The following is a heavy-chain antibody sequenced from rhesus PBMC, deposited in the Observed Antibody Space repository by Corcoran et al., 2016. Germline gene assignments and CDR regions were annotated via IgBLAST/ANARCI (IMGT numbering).Heavy chain of an antibody. CDR1: GFSISTSVMG. CDR3: ARSSVVVASEYFEF. J-gene: IGHJ1*01. CDR2: IYWDDDK. V-gene: IGHV2-174*01. D-gene: IGHD2-21*01. Sequence: QVTLKESGPALVKPTQTLTLTCTFSGFSISTSVMGVGWIRQHPGKALEWLALIYWDDDKYYSTSLKSRLTISKDTSKNQVVLTMTNMDPVDTATYYCARSSVVVASEYFEFWGQGALVTVSS.